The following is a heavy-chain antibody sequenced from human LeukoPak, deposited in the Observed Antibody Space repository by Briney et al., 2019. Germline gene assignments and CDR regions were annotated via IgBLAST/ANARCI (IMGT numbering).Heavy chain of an antibody. CDR3: ARVRAVTMNWFDP. V-gene: IGHV1-18*01. CDR2: ISAYNGNT. CDR1: GYTFTSYG. J-gene: IGHJ5*02. Sequence: ASVKVSCKASGYTFTSYGISWVRQAPGQGLEWMGWISAYNGNTNYAQKLQGRVTMTTDTSTRTAYMELRSLRADDTAVYYCARVRAVTMNWFDPWGQGTLVTVSS. D-gene: IGHD4-17*01.